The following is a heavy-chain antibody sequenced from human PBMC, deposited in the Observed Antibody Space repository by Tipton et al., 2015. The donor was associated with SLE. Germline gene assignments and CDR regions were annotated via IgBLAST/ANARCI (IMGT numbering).Heavy chain of an antibody. V-gene: IGHV4-4*07. D-gene: IGHD3-3*01. CDR1: GGSFSGFR. CDR2: IYTSGSTFGSGST. Sequence: TLSLTCRVYGGSFSGFRWSWIRQPAGKGLEWIGRIYTSGSTFGSGSTNYNPSLNSRVTISLDTSKNHFSLRLSSVTAADTAVYYCVRDYDFWGGSADIWGQGTLVIVSS. CDR3: VRDYDFWGGSADI. J-gene: IGHJ3*02.